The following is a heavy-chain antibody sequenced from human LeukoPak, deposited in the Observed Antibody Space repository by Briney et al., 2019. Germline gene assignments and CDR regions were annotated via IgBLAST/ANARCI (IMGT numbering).Heavy chain of an antibody. CDR2: IRNKANSYTT. V-gene: IGHV3-72*01. D-gene: IGHD1-26*01. CDR1: GFTFSDHA. CDR3: TRLVGAND. Sequence: GGSLRLSCAASGFTFSDHAMDWVRQAPGKGLEWVGRIRNKANSYTTEYAASVQGRFTVSRDDSKNSLYLQMNSMKTEDTAVYYCTRLVGANDWGRVTLLTVSS. J-gene: IGHJ4*02.